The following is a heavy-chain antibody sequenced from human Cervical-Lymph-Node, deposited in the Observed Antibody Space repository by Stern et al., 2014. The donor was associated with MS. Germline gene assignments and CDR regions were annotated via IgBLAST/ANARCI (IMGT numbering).Heavy chain of an antibody. CDR1: GFSFSSYG. J-gene: IGHJ6*02. D-gene: IGHD3-3*01. CDR3: AKDLDYYDFSSGILYYGMDV. Sequence: VQLEESGGGVVQPGRSLRLSCAASGFSFSSYGMHWVRQAPGKGLEWVTLISHDGSNQYYADSVKGRFTISRDNPKNTLYLQMNSLRAEDTAVYYCAKDLDYYDFSSGILYYGMDVWGQGTTVIVSS. V-gene: IGHV3-30*18. CDR2: ISHDGSNQ.